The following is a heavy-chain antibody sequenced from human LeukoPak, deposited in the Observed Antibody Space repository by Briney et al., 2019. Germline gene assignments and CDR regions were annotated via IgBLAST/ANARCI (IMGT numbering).Heavy chain of an antibody. V-gene: IGHV3-11*01. CDR2: ISSSGSTI. D-gene: IGHD6-13*01. J-gene: IGHJ4*02. CDR1: GFTFSDYY. Sequence: PGGSLRLSCAASGFTFSDYYMSWIRQAPGKGLEWVSYISSSGSTIYYADSVKGRFTISRDNAKNSLYLQMNSLRAEDTAVYYCARDPPPGGSSWYGFYWGQGTLVTVSS. CDR3: ARDPPPGGSSWYGFY.